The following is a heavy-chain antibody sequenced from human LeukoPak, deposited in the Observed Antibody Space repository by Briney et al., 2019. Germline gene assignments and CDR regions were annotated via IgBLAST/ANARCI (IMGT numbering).Heavy chain of an antibody. CDR3: ASHYGDYASFDP. J-gene: IGHJ5*02. CDR1: GFTFSDYY. Sequence: PGGSLRLSCAASGFTFSDYYMSWIRQAPGKGLEWVSYISSSGSTIYYTDSVKGRFTISRDNAKNSLYLQMNSLRAEDTAVHYCASHYGDYASFDPWGQGTLVTVSS. D-gene: IGHD4-17*01. CDR2: ISSSGSTI. V-gene: IGHV3-11*01.